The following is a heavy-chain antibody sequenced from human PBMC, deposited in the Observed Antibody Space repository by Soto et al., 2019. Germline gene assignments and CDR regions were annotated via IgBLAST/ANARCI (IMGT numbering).Heavy chain of an antibody. CDR3: AKDRRIQLWLLGGNWFDP. V-gene: IGHV3-30*18. J-gene: IGHJ5*02. CDR1: GFTFSSYG. Sequence: PGGSLRLSCAASGFTFSSYGMHWVRQAPGKGLEWVAVISYDGSNKYYADSVKGRFTISRDNSKNALYLQMNSLRAEGTAVYYCAKDRRIQLWLLGGNWFDPWGQGTLVTVSS. D-gene: IGHD5-18*01. CDR2: ISYDGSNK.